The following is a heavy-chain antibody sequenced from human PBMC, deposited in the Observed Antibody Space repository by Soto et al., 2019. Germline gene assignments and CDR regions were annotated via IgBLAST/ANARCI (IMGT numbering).Heavy chain of an antibody. Sequence: QVQLVQSGAEVKKPGASVKVSCKASGYTFTSYYMHWVRQAPGQGLEWMGIINPSGGSTRYAQKFQGRVTMTRDTATSTVYMELSSLRSEDTAVYYCASDLYCSGGSCYPPVSDYWGQGTLVTVSS. CDR3: ASDLYCSGGSCYPPVSDY. CDR1: GYTFTSYY. D-gene: IGHD2-15*01. V-gene: IGHV1-46*01. J-gene: IGHJ4*02. CDR2: INPSGGST.